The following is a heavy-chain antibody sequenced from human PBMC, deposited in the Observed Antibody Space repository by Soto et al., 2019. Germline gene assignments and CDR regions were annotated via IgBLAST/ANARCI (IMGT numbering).Heavy chain of an antibody. Sequence: GGSLRLSCAASGFTSSSYAMHWVGQAPGKGLEWVAVISYDGSNKYYADSVKGRFTISRDNSKNTLYLQMNSLRAEDTAVYYCARASRYSSSWYNNWGQGTLVTVSS. V-gene: IGHV3-30-3*01. J-gene: IGHJ4*02. D-gene: IGHD6-13*01. CDR2: ISYDGSNK. CDR1: GFTSSSYA. CDR3: ARASRYSSSWYNN.